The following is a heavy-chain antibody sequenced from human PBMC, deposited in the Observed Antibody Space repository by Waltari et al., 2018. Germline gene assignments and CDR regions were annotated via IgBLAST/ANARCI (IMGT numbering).Heavy chain of an antibody. D-gene: IGHD6-19*01. V-gene: IGHV1-3*01. CDR1: GYTFPSYA. CDR3: ASSISSGWYGNWFDP. Sequence: QVQLVQSGAEVKKPGASVKASCKASGYTFPSYAMHWVRQAPGQRLEWMGWINAGNGNTKYSQKFQGRVTITRDTSASTAYMELSSLRSEDTAVYYCASSISSGWYGNWFDPWGQGTLVTVSS. CDR2: INAGNGNT. J-gene: IGHJ5*02.